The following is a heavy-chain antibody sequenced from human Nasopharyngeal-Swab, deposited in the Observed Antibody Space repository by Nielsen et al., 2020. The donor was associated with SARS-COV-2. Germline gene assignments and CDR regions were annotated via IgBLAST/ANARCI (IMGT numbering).Heavy chain of an antibody. D-gene: IGHD1-7*01. CDR1: GFTFSSYG. V-gene: IGHV3-30*03. Sequence: GESLKISCAASGFTFSSYGMHWVRQAPGKGLEWVAVISYDGSNKYYADSVKGRFTISRDNSKNTLYLQMNSLRAEDTAVYYCARDPAITGTTFDPWGQGTLVTVSS. J-gene: IGHJ5*02. CDR2: ISYDGSNK. CDR3: ARDPAITGTTFDP.